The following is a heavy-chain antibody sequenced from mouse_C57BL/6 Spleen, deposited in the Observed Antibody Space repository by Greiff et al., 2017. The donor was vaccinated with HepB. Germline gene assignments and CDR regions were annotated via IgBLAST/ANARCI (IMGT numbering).Heavy chain of an antibody. CDR3: ARDAGYYVYFDV. D-gene: IGHD2-3*01. Sequence: EVQRVESGGGLVKPGGSLKLSCAASGFTFSSYAMSWVRQTPEKRLEWVATISDGGSYTYYPDNVKGRFTISRDNAKNNLYLQMSHLKSEDTAMYYCARDAGYYVYFDVWGTGTTVTVSS. V-gene: IGHV5-4*01. J-gene: IGHJ1*03. CDR1: GFTFSSYA. CDR2: ISDGGSYT.